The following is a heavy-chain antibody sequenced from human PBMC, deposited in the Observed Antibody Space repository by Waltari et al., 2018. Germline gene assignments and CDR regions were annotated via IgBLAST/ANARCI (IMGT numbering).Heavy chain of an antibody. D-gene: IGHD3-9*01. CDR3: ARDHIADRFDWLFNYGYFDV. V-gene: IGHV4-61*02. CDR2: VSNTGFT. J-gene: IGHJ2*01. Sequence: QVQLQESGPGLVQPSQTLSLTCTVSGPSVTTDKSHWTWIRQPAGKGLEWLGRVSNTGFTSYNASLKSRVTISLDTSTNQISLNLNSVTAADTAVYYCARDHIADRFDWLFNYGYFDVWGRGTLVTVSS. CDR1: GPSVTTDKSH.